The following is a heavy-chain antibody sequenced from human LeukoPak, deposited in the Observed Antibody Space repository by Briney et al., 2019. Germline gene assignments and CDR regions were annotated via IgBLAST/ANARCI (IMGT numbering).Heavy chain of an antibody. J-gene: IGHJ4*02. CDR2: IHLRGAPI. D-gene: IGHD2-2*01. V-gene: IGHV3-48*01. Sequence: GGSLRLSCAASGFSFSIYRMNWVRQAPGKGPEWIAYIHLRGAPIHYAEPVKGRFSISRDNAKNSLYLQMNSLRAEDTAVYYCARHCTSTSCLEYWGQGTLVTVSS. CDR1: GFSFSIYR. CDR3: ARHCTSTSCLEY.